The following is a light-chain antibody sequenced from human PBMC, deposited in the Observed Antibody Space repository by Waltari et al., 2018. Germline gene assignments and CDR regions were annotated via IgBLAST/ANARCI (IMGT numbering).Light chain of an antibody. CDR1: QSVSSN. CDR2: GAS. CDR3: QQYNNWPGGT. Sequence: DIVMTQSPATLSVSPGERATLSCRASQSVSSNLAWYQQKPGQAPRLLIYGASTRATGIPASFSGSGSGTELTLTISSLQSEDFAVYYCQQYNNWPGGTFGQGTRLEIK. V-gene: IGKV3-15*01. J-gene: IGKJ5*01.